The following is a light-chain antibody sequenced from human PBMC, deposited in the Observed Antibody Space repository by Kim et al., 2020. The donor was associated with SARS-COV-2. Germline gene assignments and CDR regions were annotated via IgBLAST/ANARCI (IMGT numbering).Light chain of an antibody. CDR3: QQYRQWRPYT. V-gene: IGKV3-15*01. CDR1: QGVEEN. CDR2: VAS. J-gene: IGKJ2*01. Sequence: APGEKANLPGRGSQGVEENLAWYQPADGRAPRHLLYVASTRATGMPARLSGSGSVTEITLTLSKLQSEGCSGCYCQQYRQWRPYTFGQGTKLGIK.